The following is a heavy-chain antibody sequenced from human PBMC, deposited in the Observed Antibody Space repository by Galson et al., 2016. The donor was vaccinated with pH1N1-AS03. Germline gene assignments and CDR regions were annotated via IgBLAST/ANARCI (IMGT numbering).Heavy chain of an antibody. CDR1: GYSFPTYS. V-gene: IGHV1-18*04. CDR3: ARAHYNADYVPDF. CDR2: ISAYSGDT. D-gene: IGHD4-17*01. J-gene: IGHJ4*02. Sequence: ASGYSFPTYSFNWVRQAPGQGLEWLGWISAYSGDTHYARKFQGRVTLTTDTSTSTAYMELRSLTSDDTAVYYCARAHYNADYVPDFWGQGTLVTVSS.